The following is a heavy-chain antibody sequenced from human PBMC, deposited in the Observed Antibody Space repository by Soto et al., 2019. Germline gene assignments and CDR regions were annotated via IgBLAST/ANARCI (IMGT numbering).Heavy chain of an antibody. Sequence: ASVEVSCKASGYTFTSYDINLVLQATGQGLEWMGWMNPNSGNTGYAQKFQGRVTMTRNTSISTAYMELSSLRSEDTAVYYCARGTSRGSGWYGYYYYGMDVWGQGTTVTVSS. CDR3: ARGTSRGSGWYGYYYYGMDV. D-gene: IGHD6-19*01. CDR1: GYTFTSYD. CDR2: MNPNSGNT. J-gene: IGHJ6*02. V-gene: IGHV1-8*01.